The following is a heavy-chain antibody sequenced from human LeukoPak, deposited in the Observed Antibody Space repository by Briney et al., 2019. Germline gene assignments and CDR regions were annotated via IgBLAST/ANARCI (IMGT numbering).Heavy chain of an antibody. V-gene: IGHV1-8*01. CDR3: ARLPRYCSSTSCFPNAFDI. J-gene: IGHJ3*02. D-gene: IGHD2-2*01. CDR1: GYTFTSYD. CDR2: MNPNSGNT. Sequence: GASVKVSCKASGYTFTSYDINWVRQATGQGLEWMGWMNPNSGNTGYAQKFQGRVTMTRNTSISTAYMELSSLRSEDTAVYYCARLPRYCSSTSCFPNAFDIWGQGTMVTVSS.